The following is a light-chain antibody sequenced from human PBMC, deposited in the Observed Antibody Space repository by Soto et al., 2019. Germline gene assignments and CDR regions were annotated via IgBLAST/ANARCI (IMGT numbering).Light chain of an antibody. CDR1: QSVSSSY. J-gene: IGKJ1*01. Sequence: EIVLTQSRGTLSLSPGERATLSCRASQSVSSSYLAWYQQKPGQAPRLLIYGASSRATGIPDRFSGSGSRTDFTLTISRLEPEGFAVYYCQQYGSSPPCTFGQGTKVEIK. V-gene: IGKV3-20*01. CDR3: QQYGSSPPCT. CDR2: GAS.